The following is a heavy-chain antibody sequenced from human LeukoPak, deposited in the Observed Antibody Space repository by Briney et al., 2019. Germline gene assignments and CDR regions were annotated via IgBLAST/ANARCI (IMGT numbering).Heavy chain of an antibody. CDR2: ISGSGGST. V-gene: IGHV3-23*01. CDR1: GFTFSSYA. CDR3: ASYGSGSYVRDY. J-gene: IGHJ4*02. Sequence: GGSLRLSCAASGFTFSSYAMSWVRQPPGKGLEWVSGISGSGGSTYYADSVKGRFTISRDNSKNTLYLQMNSLRAEDTAVYYCASYGSGSYVRDYWGQGTLVTVSS. D-gene: IGHD3-10*01.